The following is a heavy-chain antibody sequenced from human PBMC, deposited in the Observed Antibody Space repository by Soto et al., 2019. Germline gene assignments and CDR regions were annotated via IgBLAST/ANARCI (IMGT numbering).Heavy chain of an antibody. V-gene: IGHV1-18*01. J-gene: IGHJ5*02. Sequence: QVQLVQSGGEVKKPGASVKVSCKASGYTFTNYGISWVRQAPGQGLEWMGWINVYNGNTKYAQKVQGRGTMTTDTSTSTAYMEVRSLRSDETAVYYCARGVGSGSYYNQYNWFDPWGQGTLVTVSS. CDR1: GYTFTNYG. D-gene: IGHD3-10*01. CDR2: INVYNGNT. CDR3: ARGVGSGSYYNQYNWFDP.